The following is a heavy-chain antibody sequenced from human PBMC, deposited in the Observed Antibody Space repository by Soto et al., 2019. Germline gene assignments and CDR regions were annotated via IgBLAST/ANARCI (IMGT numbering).Heavy chain of an antibody. CDR2: ICNDGRNK. J-gene: IGHJ6*02. CDR3: ARGGKISYGMDV. D-gene: IGHD1-26*01. V-gene: IGHV3-33*01. CDR1: GVTFSSFG. Sequence: PAGSLSLSCAASGVTFSSFGIYWVCQAQDTGLEWVGNICNDGRNKYFADSVKGRVTISRDDSKNTFYLQMNSLRAEDTAVYYCARGGKISYGMDVWGQGTTVTVSS.